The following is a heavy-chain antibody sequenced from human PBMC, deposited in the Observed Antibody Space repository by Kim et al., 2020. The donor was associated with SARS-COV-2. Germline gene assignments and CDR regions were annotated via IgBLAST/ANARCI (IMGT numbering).Heavy chain of an antibody. CDR2: ISYDGSNK. CDR3: AKDRYLRAVTYFDY. V-gene: IGHV3-30*18. CDR1: GFTFSSYG. Sequence: GGSLRLSCAASGFTFSSYGMHWVRQAPGKGLEWVAVISYDGSNKYYADSVKGRFTISRDNSKNTLYLQMNSLRAEDTAVYYCAKDRYLRAVTYFDYWGQGTLVTVSS. J-gene: IGHJ4*02. D-gene: IGHD4-17*01.